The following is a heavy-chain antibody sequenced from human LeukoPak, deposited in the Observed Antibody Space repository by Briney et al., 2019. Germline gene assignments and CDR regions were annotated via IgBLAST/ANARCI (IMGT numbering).Heavy chain of an antibody. D-gene: IGHD2-2*01. J-gene: IGHJ5*02. Sequence: ASVKVSCKASGYTFTSYGISWVRQAPGQGLEWMGWISAYNVNTNYAQKLRGRDTMTTDTSTSTDYMELRSLRSDDTAVYYCARDLGVGGYCSSTSCSWFDPWGQGTLVTVSS. CDR2: ISAYNVNT. CDR1: GYTFTSYG. CDR3: ARDLGVGGYCSSTSCSWFDP. V-gene: IGHV1-18*04.